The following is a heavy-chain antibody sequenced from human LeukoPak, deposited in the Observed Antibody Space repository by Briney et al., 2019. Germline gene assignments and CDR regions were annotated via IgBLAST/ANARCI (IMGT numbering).Heavy chain of an antibody. Sequence: GGPLRLSCAASGFTFDDYAIHWVRQAPGKGLEWVSGISWNTGSIGYANSVKGRFTISRDNAKNSLYLQMNSLRTEDTALYYCAKAHYYDSSGPTPWDYWGQGTLVTVSS. J-gene: IGHJ4*02. CDR3: AKAHYYDSSGPTPWDY. D-gene: IGHD3-22*01. CDR2: ISWNTGSI. CDR1: GFTFDDYA. V-gene: IGHV3-9*01.